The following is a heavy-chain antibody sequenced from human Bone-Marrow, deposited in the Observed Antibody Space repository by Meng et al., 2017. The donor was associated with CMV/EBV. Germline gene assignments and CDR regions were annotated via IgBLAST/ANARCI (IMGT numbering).Heavy chain of an antibody. Sequence: SVKVSCKASGGTFSSYTISWVRQAPGQGLEWMGRIIPILGTANYAQKFQGRVTITADKSTSTAYMELSSLRSEDTAVYYCAAIWSGYYLDYWGQGTLVNVSS. D-gene: IGHD3-3*01. J-gene: IGHJ4*02. CDR3: AAIWSGYYLDY. V-gene: IGHV1-69*08. CDR1: GGTFSSYT. CDR2: IIPILGTA.